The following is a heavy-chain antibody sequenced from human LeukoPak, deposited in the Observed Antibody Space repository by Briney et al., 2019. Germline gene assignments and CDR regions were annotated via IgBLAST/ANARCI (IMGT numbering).Heavy chain of an antibody. V-gene: IGHV1-18*01. CDR1: GYTFTSYG. CDR3: ASGDTAMVTPTYYYYYYGMDV. Sequence: ASVKVSCKASGYTFTSYGISWVRQAPGQGLEWMGWISAYNGNTNYAQELQGRVTMTTDTSTSTAYMELRSLRSDDTAVYYCASGDTAMVTPTYYYYYYGMDVWGQGTTVTVSS. J-gene: IGHJ6*02. CDR2: ISAYNGNT. D-gene: IGHD5-18*01.